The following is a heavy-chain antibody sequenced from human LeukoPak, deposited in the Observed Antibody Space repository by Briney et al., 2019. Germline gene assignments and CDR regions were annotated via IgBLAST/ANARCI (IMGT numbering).Heavy chain of an antibody. D-gene: IGHD3-10*01. CDR2: INSDGSST. J-gene: IGHJ4*02. CDR1: GFTFSSYW. CDR3: AKIPFYGSGSYGGYFDY. V-gene: IGHV3-74*01. Sequence: SGGSLRLSCAASGFTFSSYWMHWVRQAPGKGLVWVSRINSDGSSTSYADSVKGRFTISRDNAKNTLYLQMNSLRAEDTAVYYCAKIPFYGSGSYGGYFDYWGQGTLVTVSS.